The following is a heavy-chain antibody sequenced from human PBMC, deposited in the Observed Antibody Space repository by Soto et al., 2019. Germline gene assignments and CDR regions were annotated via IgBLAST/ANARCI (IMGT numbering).Heavy chain of an antibody. CDR3: ASGSRDCSGGSCYSH. CDR1: GYTFTSSW. CDR2: IYPDNSDT. Sequence: GESLKISCKGSGYTFTSSWIGWVRQMPGKGLEWMGIIYPDNSDTRYSPSFQGQVTISVDKSIRTAYLQWRSLKASDTAIYYCASGSRDCSGGSCYSHWGQGTLVTVSS. V-gene: IGHV5-51*01. J-gene: IGHJ4*02. D-gene: IGHD2-15*01.